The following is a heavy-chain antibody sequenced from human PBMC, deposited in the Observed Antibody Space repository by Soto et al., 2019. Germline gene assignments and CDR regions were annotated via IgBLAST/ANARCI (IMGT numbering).Heavy chain of an antibody. Sequence: EEQLVASGGGLVQPWGSLRLSCAASGFTLRSYWMRWVRQAPGKGLEWLATIKTDASEKKYVDSVKGRFTVARDNANHSVYLRLNIVRAEDTAVYDCAMGSGFVSGRAVNHYRTCWGCGTLVTVPS. D-gene: IGHD3-10*01. CDR2: IKTDASEK. V-gene: IGHV3-7*01. CDR3: AMGSGFVSGRAVNHYRTC. J-gene: IGHJ2*01. CDR1: GFTLRSYW.